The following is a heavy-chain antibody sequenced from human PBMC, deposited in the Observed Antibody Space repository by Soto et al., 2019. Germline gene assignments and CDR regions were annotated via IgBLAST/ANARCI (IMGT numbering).Heavy chain of an antibody. V-gene: IGHV3-11*01. CDR1: GFTFSDYY. D-gene: IGHD6-13*01. J-gene: IGHJ4*02. CDR2: ISSSGSTI. Sequence: GESLKISCAASGFTFSDYYMSWIRQAPGKGLEWVSYISSSGSTIYYEDSVKGRFTISRDNAKNSLYLQMNSLRAEDTAVYYCARGPKKAGNSSWYYFDYWGQGTLVTVSS. CDR3: ARGPKKAGNSSWYYFDY.